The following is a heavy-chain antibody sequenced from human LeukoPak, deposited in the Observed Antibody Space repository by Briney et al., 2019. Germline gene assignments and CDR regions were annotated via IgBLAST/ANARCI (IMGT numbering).Heavy chain of an antibody. J-gene: IGHJ5*02. CDR1: GYILTELS. CDR3: ATFGGNSVGRVFWFDP. CDR2: FDPEDGET. V-gene: IGHV1-24*01. D-gene: IGHD4-23*01. Sequence: GASVKFSCKVSGYILTELSMHWVPQAPGKGLEWLGGFDPEDGETIYAQKFQGRVTMTEDTSTDTAYMELSSLRSEDTAVYYCATFGGNSVGRVFWFDPWGQGTLVTVSS.